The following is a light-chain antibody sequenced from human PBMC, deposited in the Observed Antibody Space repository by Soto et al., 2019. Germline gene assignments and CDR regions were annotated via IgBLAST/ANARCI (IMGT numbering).Light chain of an antibody. Sequence: PSSLSAPVGDRVTITCRASQSISSYLNWYQQKPGKAPKLLIYAASSLQSGVPSRFSGSGSGTDFTLTISSLQPEDFATYYCQQSYSTSITFGQGTRLEI. V-gene: IGKV1-39*01. CDR2: AAS. CDR3: QQSYSTSIT. J-gene: IGKJ5*01. CDR1: QSISSY.